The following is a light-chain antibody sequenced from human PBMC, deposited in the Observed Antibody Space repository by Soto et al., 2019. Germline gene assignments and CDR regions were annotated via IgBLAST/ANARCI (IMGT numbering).Light chain of an antibody. Sequence: QSVLTQPASVSGSPGQSITISCTGNSSDVGGYNYVSWYQHHPGKAPKLMIYDVSNRPSGVSNRFSGSKSGNMASLTISGLQPEDEADYYCCSYTTSNTRQIVFGTGTKVTVL. J-gene: IGLJ1*01. CDR1: SSDVGGYNY. CDR3: CSYTTSNTRQIV. CDR2: DVS. V-gene: IGLV2-14*03.